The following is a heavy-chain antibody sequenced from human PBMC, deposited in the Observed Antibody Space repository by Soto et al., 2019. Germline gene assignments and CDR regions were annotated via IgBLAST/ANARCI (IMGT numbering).Heavy chain of an antibody. CDR3: ARERDGPRSSGDHDAFDI. CDR1: GGSFSGYY. Sequence: SETLSLTCAVYGGSFSGYYWSWIRQPPGKGLEWIGEINHSGSTNYNPSLKSRVTISVDTSKNQFSLKLSSVTAADTAVYYCARERDGPRSSGDHDAFDIWGQGTMVTVSS. V-gene: IGHV4-34*01. J-gene: IGHJ3*02. D-gene: IGHD3-10*01. CDR2: INHSGST.